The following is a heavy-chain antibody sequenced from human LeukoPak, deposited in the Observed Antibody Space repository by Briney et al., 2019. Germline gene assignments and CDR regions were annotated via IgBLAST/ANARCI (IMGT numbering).Heavy chain of an antibody. CDR3: ARSDCSTTSCVAYYGMGV. CDR2: IYYSGST. D-gene: IGHD2-2*01. J-gene: IGHJ6*02. CDR1: GGSISNYY. V-gene: IGHV4-59*08. Sequence: PSETLSLTCTVSGGSISNYYWNWIRQPPGKGLEWIGYIYYSGSTNYNPSLKSRVTISVDTSKNQFSLKLSSMTAADTAVYYCARSDCSTTSCVAYYGMGVWGQGTTVTVSS.